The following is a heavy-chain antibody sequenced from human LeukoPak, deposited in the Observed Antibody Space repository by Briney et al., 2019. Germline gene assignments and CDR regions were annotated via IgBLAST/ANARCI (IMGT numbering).Heavy chain of an antibody. CDR3: ASPVGY. V-gene: IGHV3-48*01. Sequence: GGSLRLSCAASGFAFNTYSMNWVRQAPGKGLEWVSSITSSSTTIYYADPVKGRFTISRDNAKNSLYLQMNSLRSEDTAVYYCASPVGYWGQGTLVTVSS. D-gene: IGHD4-23*01. CDR1: GFAFNTYS. CDR2: ITSSSTTI. J-gene: IGHJ4*02.